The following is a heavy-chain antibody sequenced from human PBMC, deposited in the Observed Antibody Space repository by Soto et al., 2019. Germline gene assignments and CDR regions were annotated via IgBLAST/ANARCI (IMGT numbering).Heavy chain of an antibody. D-gene: IGHD2-2*01. CDR1: GGTFSSYT. V-gene: IGHV1-69*04. CDR2: IIPILGIA. J-gene: IGHJ6*02. Sequence: GASVKVSFKASGGTFSSYTISWVRQAPGQGVEWKGRIIPILGIANYAQKFQGRVTITADKSTSTAYMELSSLRSEDTAVYYCAREGLVLVPTTVNSDYYYYAMDVWGQGTTVTVSS. CDR3: AREGLVLVPTTVNSDYYYYAMDV.